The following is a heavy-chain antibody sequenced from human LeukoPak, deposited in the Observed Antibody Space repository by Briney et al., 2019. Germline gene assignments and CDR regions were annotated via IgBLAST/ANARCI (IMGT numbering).Heavy chain of an antibody. CDR2: INHSGST. Sequence: SETLSLTCAVYGGSFSGYHWSWIRQPPGKGLEWIGEINHSGSTNYNPSLKSRVTISADTSKNQFSLKLSSVTAADTAVYYCARDHTTYSGSYPGHAFDIWGQGTLVTVSS. V-gene: IGHV4-34*01. CDR1: GGSFSGYH. D-gene: IGHD1-26*01. J-gene: IGHJ4*02. CDR3: ARDHTTYSGSYPGHAFDI.